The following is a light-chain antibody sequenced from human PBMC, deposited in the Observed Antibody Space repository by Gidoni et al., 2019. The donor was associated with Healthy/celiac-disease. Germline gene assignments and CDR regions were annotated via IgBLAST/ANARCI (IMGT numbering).Light chain of an antibody. CDR2: KAS. CDR1: QRLSSW. Sequence: DVPMTQSPSTLSASVGDRVTITCRASQRLSSWLAWYQQKPGKAPKLLIYKASSLESGVPSRFSGSGSGTESTLTSSSLQPDDFATYYCQQYNSYSYTFGQGTKLEIK. J-gene: IGKJ2*01. V-gene: IGKV1-5*03. CDR3: QQYNSYSYT.